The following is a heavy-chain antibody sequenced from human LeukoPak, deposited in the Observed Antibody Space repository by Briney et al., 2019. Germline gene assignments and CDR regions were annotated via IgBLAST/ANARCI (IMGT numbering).Heavy chain of an antibody. V-gene: IGHV3-30*18. CDR2: ISSDGSDK. Sequence: PGRSLRLSCAASGFSFSTYVMHWVRQAPGKGLEWVAVISSDGSDKIYADAGKGRTTISRDNSKNQLYLQMNNLRAEDTAVYYCAKGVRGVFAYYLEYGGRGALVMVSS. CDR3: AKGVRGVFAYYLEY. J-gene: IGHJ4*02. D-gene: IGHD3-10*01. CDR1: GFSFSTYV.